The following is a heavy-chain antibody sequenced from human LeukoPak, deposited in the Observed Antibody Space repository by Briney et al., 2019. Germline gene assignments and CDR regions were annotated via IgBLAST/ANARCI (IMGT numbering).Heavy chain of an antibody. CDR2: IIGSGAGT. J-gene: IGHJ4*02. CDR1: GFTFGSYA. Sequence: GGSLRLSCAASGFTFGSYAMSWVRQAPGKGLEWVSGIIGSGAGTYYADSVTGRFTVSRDNSKNTLYLQMNSLRAADTAAYYCAKEAGYSSGWYDYWGQGTLVTVSS. CDR3: AKEAGYSSGWYDY. V-gene: IGHV3-23*01. D-gene: IGHD6-19*01.